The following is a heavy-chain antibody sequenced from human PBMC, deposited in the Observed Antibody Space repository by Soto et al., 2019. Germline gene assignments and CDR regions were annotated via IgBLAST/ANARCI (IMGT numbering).Heavy chain of an antibody. J-gene: IGHJ3*02. V-gene: IGHV4-34*01. D-gene: IGHD3-10*01. CDR2: INHSGST. CDR3: ARLYSSGNDAFDI. Sequence: SETLSLTCAVYGGSFSGYYWSWIRQPPGKGLEWIGEINHSGSTNYNPSLKSRVTISVDTSKNQFSLKLSSVTAADTAVYYCARLYSSGNDAFDIWGQGTMVTVSS. CDR1: GGSFSGYY.